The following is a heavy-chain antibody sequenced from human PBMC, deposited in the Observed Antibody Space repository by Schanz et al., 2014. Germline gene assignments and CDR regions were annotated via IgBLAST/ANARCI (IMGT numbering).Heavy chain of an antibody. V-gene: IGHV3-74*01. CDR1: GFTVTSYY. CDR2: TSHDGSFT. CDR3: TRDTDYHFDY. D-gene: IGHD4-17*01. J-gene: IGHJ4*02. Sequence: EMQLVESGGGLIQPGGSLRLSCAASGFTVTSYYMSWVRQAPGKGLVWVSRTSHDGSFTTFADSVKGRFTISRDNARNALYLQMNSLRAEDTAVYYCTRDTDYHFDYWGQGTLVTVSS.